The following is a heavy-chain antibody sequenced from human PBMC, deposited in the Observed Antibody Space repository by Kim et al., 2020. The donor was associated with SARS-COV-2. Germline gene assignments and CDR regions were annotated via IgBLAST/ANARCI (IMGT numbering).Heavy chain of an antibody. D-gene: IGHD3-10*01. V-gene: IGHV4-34*01. J-gene: IGHJ6*02. CDR1: GGSFSGYY. CDR2: INHSGST. Sequence: SETLSLTCAVYGGSFSGYYWSWIRQPPGKGLEWIGEINHSGSTNYNPSLKSRVTISVDTSKNQFSLKLSSVTAADTAVYYCAREGITMVRGVNYYYYGMDVWGQGTTVTVSS. CDR3: AREGITMVRGVNYYYYGMDV.